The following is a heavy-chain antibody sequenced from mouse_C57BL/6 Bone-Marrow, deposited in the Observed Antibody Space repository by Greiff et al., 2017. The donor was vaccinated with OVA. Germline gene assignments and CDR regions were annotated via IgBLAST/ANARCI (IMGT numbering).Heavy chain of an antibody. CDR1: GFTFSSYA. J-gene: IGHJ2*01. CDR3: AREGNWDENY. Sequence: EVKLMESGGGLVKPGGSLKLSCAASGFTFSSYAMSWVRQTPEKRLEWVATISDGGSYTYYPDNLKGRFTISRDNAKNNLYLQMSHLKSEDTAMYYCAREGNWDENYWGQGTTLTVSS. V-gene: IGHV5-4*01. D-gene: IGHD4-1*01. CDR2: ISDGGSYT.